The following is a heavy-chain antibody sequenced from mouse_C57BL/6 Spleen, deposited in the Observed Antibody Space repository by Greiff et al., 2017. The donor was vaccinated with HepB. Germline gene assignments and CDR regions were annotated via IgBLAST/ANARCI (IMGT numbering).Heavy chain of an antibody. CDR2: IDPETGGT. CDR3: TRKGGEDY. J-gene: IGHJ2*01. Sequence: VKLMESGAELVRPGASVTLSCKASGYTFTDYEMHWVKQTPVHGLEWIGAIDPETGGTAYNQKFKGKAILTADKSSSTAYMELRSLTSEDSAVYYCTRKGGEDYWGQGTTLTVSS. CDR1: GYTFTDYE. V-gene: IGHV1-15*01.